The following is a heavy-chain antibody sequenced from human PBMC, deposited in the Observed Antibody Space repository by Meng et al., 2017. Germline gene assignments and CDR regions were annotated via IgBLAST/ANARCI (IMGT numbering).Heavy chain of an antibody. CDR3: ARGLSTTYWYFDL. D-gene: IGHD2/OR15-2a*01. CDR2: ISAYNGNT. V-gene: IGHV1-18*01. J-gene: IGHJ2*01. Sequence: VLRVRSGAEGKKPGASGKVLLKHLGYTCTSYGSSWVRQAPGQELEWMGWISAYNGNTNYAQKLQGRVTISRDNSKNPLYLQMNSLRAEDTAVYYCARGLSTTYWYFDLWGRGTLVTVSS. CDR1: GYTCTSYG.